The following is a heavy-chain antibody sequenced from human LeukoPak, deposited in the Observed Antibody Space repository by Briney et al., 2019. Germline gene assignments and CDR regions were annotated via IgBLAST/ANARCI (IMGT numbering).Heavy chain of an antibody. CDR3: ARHAPTPGYCTNGVCYTGVFDY. CDR2: IYHSGST. CDR1: GYSISSGYY. Sequence: SETLSLTCAVSGYSISSGYYWGWIRQPPGKGLEWIGIIYHSGSTYYNPSLKSRVTISVDTSKNQFSLKLSSVTAADTAVYYCARHAPTPGYCTNGVCYTGVFDYWGQGTLVTVSS. J-gene: IGHJ4*02. D-gene: IGHD2-8*01. V-gene: IGHV4-38-2*01.